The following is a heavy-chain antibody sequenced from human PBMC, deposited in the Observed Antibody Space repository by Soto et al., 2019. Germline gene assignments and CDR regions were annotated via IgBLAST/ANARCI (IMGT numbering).Heavy chain of an antibody. D-gene: IGHD2-2*01. Sequence: GASVKVSCQASGGTFSIYAISWVRQAPGQGLEWTGELILSFGTANYAQKLQGRVTITADESSSTAYMELSSLRSEDTAVYYCARDLLGHCSSTSCYEGRYYYGMDVWGQGTTVTVSS. J-gene: IGHJ6*02. CDR3: ARDLLGHCSSTSCYEGRYYYGMDV. CDR1: GGTFSIYA. CDR2: LILSFGTA. V-gene: IGHV1-69*13.